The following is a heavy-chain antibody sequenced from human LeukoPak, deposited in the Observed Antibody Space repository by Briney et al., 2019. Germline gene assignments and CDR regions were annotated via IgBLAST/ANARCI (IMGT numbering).Heavy chain of an antibody. D-gene: IGHD4-17*01. V-gene: IGHV3-48*01. CDR3: ASTFYGDSPPY. CDR1: GFTFTSYA. Sequence: GGSLRLSCAASGFTFTSYAMSWVRQAPGKGLEWVSYISTSSGTIYYTDSVKGRFTISRDNSKNTLYLQMNSLRAEDTAVYYCASTFYGDSPPYWGQGTLVTVSS. CDR2: ISTSSGTI. J-gene: IGHJ4*02.